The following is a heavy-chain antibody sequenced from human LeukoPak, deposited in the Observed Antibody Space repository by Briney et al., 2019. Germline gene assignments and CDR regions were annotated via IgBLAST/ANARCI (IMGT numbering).Heavy chain of an antibody. J-gene: IGHJ4*02. V-gene: IGHV4-59*01. CDR2: IYYSGST. D-gene: IGHD3-22*01. CDR1: GGSISSYY. Sequence: SETLSLTCTVSGGSISSYYWSWIRQPPGKGLEWIGYIYYSGSTNYNPSLKSRVTISVDTSKNQFSLKLSSVTAADTAVYYCARVRPDSSGYDYFDYWGQGTLVTVSS. CDR3: ARVRPDSSGYDYFDY.